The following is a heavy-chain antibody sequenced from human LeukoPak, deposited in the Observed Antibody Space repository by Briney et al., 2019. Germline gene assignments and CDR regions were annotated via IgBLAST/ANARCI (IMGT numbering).Heavy chain of an antibody. D-gene: IGHD2-2*01. CDR3: ARDFRPRYCSSTSCPINNWFDP. CDR1: GFTFSSYS. J-gene: IGHJ5*02. Sequence: GGSLRLSCAASGFTFSSYSMNWVRQAPGKGLEWVSSISSSSSYIYYADSVKGRFTISRDNAKNSLYLQMNSLRAEDTAVYYCARDFRPRYCSSTSCPINNWFDPWGQGTLVTVSS. V-gene: IGHV3-21*01. CDR2: ISSSSSYI.